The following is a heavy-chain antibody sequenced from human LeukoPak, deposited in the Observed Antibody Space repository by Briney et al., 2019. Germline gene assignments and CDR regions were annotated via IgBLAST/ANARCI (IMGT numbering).Heavy chain of an antibody. D-gene: IGHD1-1*01. Sequence: PSETLSLTCTVSGGSISSYYWSWIRQHPGKGLEWIGYIYYSGSTYYNPSLKSRVTISVDTSKNQFSLKLSSVTAADTAVYYCARAFGGYNFDYWGQGTLVTVSS. CDR1: GGSISSYY. CDR2: IYYSGST. CDR3: ARAFGGYNFDY. V-gene: IGHV4-59*06. J-gene: IGHJ4*02.